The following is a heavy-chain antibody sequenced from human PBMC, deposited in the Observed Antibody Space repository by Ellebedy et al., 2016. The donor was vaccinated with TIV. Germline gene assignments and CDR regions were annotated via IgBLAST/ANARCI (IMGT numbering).Heavy chain of an antibody. CDR3: ARDPALPRGRFDT. CDR2: INPSGTA. V-gene: IGHV4-34*01. J-gene: IGHJ5*02. Sequence: SQTLSLTCVVKGGSFNGYFWSWIRQSPGKGLEWLGEINPSGTAYYNPSLKSRVTVSVDTSKNQFSLNLSSVTAADTAVYYCARDPALPRGRFDTWGQGNLVTVSS. CDR1: GGSFNGYF.